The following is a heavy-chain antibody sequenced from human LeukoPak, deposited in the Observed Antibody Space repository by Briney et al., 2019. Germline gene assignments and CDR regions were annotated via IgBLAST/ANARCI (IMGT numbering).Heavy chain of an antibody. CDR2: ISGRGDSR. Sequence: GGSLRLSCAASGFTFSNYAMSWVRQAPGKGLEWVSAISGRGDSRYYADPVKGRFAISRDNSKNTLYLQMNSLRADDTAVYYCAKDRVSPGFNWFDPWGQGTLVTVSS. D-gene: IGHD3-16*01. CDR1: GFTFSNYA. V-gene: IGHV3-23*01. CDR3: AKDRVSPGFNWFDP. J-gene: IGHJ5*02.